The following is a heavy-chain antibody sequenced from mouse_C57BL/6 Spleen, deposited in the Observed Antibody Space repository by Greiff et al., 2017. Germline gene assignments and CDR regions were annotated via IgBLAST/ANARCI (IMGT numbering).Heavy chain of an antibody. Sequence: QVQLQQPGTELVKPGASVKLSCKASGYTFTSYWMHWVKQRPGQGLEWIGNINPSNGGTNYNEKFKSKATLTVDKSSSTDYMQLSSLTSEDSAVYYCARCDDGYYDWYFDVWGTGTTVTVSS. CDR2: INPSNGGT. J-gene: IGHJ1*03. D-gene: IGHD2-3*01. V-gene: IGHV1-53*01. CDR3: ARCDDGYYDWYFDV. CDR1: GYTFTSYW.